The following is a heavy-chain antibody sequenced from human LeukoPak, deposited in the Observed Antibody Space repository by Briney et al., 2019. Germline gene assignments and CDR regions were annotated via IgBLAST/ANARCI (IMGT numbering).Heavy chain of an antibody. CDR1: GFTFSNYW. CDR3: ARGASNRFDY. V-gene: IGHV3-74*01. Sequence: QPGGSLRLSCAASGFTFSNYWMHWVRQAPGKGLVWVSRIYTDGSSTNYADSVKGRFTISRDNAKNTLYLQMNSLRGEDTAVYYCARGASNRFDYWGQGTLVTVPS. D-gene: IGHD1-14*01. J-gene: IGHJ4*02. CDR2: IYTDGSST.